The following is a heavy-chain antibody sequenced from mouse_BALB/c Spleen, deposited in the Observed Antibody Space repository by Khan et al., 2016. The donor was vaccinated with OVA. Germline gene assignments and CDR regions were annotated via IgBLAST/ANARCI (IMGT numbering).Heavy chain of an antibody. J-gene: IGHJ2*01. V-gene: IGHV7-3*02. CDR2: IRNKANGYTT. D-gene: IGHD1-1*01. Sequence: EVELVESGGGLVQPGGSLRLSCATSGFTLTDYYMSWVRQPPGKALEWLGFIRNKANGYTTEYSASVKGRFTISRDNSQSILYLQMNTLGAEDSAAYYCARDGRYGPTGSYWGQGTTLTVSS. CDR1: GFTLTDYY. CDR3: ARDGRYGPTGSY.